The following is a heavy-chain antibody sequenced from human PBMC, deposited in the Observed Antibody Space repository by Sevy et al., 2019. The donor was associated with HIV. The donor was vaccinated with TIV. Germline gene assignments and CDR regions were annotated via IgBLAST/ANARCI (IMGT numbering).Heavy chain of an antibody. V-gene: IGHV3-30*14. CDR2: ISYDGSSK. Sequence: GGSLRLSCAASGFSVSTHAMHWVRQTPGKGLEWVALISYDGSSKYYEDAVKGRLTISRDNSKNTLYLQMSSLRPDDTAVYYCTRDAVYRTGWYPSDYWGQGTTVTVSS. CDR3: TRDAVYRTGWYPSDY. J-gene: IGHJ4*02. D-gene: IGHD6-19*01. CDR1: GFSVSTHA.